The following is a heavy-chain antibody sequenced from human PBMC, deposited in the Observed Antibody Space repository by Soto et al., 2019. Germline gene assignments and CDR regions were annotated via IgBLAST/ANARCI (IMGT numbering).Heavy chain of an antibody. CDR1: SDSMNSGGYY. CDR3: ARRGGSSSGYYYYAMDV. CDR2: IYSNGDT. Sequence: SETLSLTCSVSSDSMNSGGYYWSWIRQHPGKGPEWIGYIYSNGDTYYNPSLKSRVTISVDTSKNQFSLNLTSVTAADTAVYYCARRGGSSSGYYYYAMDVWGQGTTVTVSS. J-gene: IGHJ6*02. V-gene: IGHV4-31*03. D-gene: IGHD6-6*01.